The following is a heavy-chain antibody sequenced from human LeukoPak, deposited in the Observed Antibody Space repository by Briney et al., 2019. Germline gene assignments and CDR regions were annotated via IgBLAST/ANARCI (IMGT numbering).Heavy chain of an antibody. J-gene: IGHJ4*02. V-gene: IGHV3-21*01. CDR2: ISSGSKYI. Sequence: KPGGSLRLSCEASGFNFSNCDMSWVRQAPGKGLEWVSSISSGSKYIYYADSVKGRFTISRGNTKNSLYLQMNSLRAEDTAVYYCATSLEVWEPAFDYWGQGTLVTVSS. CDR1: GFNFSNCD. CDR3: ATSLEVWEPAFDY. D-gene: IGHD1-26*01.